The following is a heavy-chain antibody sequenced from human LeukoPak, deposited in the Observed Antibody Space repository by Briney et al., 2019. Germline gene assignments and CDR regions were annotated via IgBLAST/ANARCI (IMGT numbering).Heavy chain of an antibody. Sequence: GGSLRLSCAASGFTFSSYSMNWVRQAPGKGLEWVSSISSSSSYIYYADSVKGRFTISRDNAKNSLYLQMNSLRAEDTAVYYCARAGAYGDYVLDAFDIWGQGTMVTVSS. D-gene: IGHD4-17*01. CDR2: ISSSSSYI. J-gene: IGHJ3*02. V-gene: IGHV3-21*01. CDR3: ARAGAYGDYVLDAFDI. CDR1: GFTFSSYS.